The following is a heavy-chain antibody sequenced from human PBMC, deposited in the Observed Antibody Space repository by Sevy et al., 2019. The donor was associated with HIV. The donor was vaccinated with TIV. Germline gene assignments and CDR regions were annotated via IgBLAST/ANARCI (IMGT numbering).Heavy chain of an antibody. J-gene: IGHJ4*02. CDR1: ASTFSSYA. CDR3: AKQPDY. Sequence: GGSLRLSCEVPASTFSSYAMSWVRQAPGKGLEWVSAISRVGDNTYYADSVKGRFTISRDNSKNPLYLQMNSLRGDDTAVYYCAKQPDYWGRGTLVTVSS. CDR2: ISRVGDNT. V-gene: IGHV3-23*01.